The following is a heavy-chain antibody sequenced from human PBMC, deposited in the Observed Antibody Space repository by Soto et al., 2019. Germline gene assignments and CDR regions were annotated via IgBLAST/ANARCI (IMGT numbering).Heavy chain of an antibody. Sequence: QVQLVQSGAEVKKPGASVKVSCKASGYTFTSYGISWVRQAPGQGLEWMGWISAYNGNTNYAQKLQGRVTMTTDTPTSTAYMELRSLRSDDTAVYYCARRRPQLGRNNDAFDIWGQGTMVTVSS. CDR2: ISAYNGNT. CDR3: ARRRPQLGRNNDAFDI. CDR1: GYTFTSYG. J-gene: IGHJ3*02. V-gene: IGHV1-18*01. D-gene: IGHD6-13*01.